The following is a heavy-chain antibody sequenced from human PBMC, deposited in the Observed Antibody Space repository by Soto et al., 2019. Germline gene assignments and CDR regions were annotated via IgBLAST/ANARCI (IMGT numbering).Heavy chain of an antibody. Sequence: ASVKVSCKASGFTFTSSAVQWVRQARGQRLEWMGWIVVGSGNTNYAQKFQERVTITRDMSTSTAYMELSSLRSEDTAVYYCAAVGSGGSYVDYYYDMDVWGQGTTITVSS. CDR2: IVVGSGNT. J-gene: IGHJ6*02. CDR1: GFTFTSSA. V-gene: IGHV1-58*01. D-gene: IGHD1-26*01. CDR3: AAVGSGGSYVDYYYDMDV.